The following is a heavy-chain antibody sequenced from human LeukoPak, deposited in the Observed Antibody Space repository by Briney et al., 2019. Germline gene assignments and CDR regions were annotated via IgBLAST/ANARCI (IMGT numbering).Heavy chain of an antibody. Sequence: GGSLRLSCAASGFTFSNAWMKWVRQAPGKGLEWVGRIKSKTDGGTTDYAAPVKGRFTISRDDSKNTLYLQMNSLKTEDTAVYYCTTDRLTSVALSYYYYYYMDVWGKGTTVTVSS. CDR3: TTDRLTSVALSYYYYYYMDV. V-gene: IGHV3-15*01. D-gene: IGHD6-19*01. CDR1: GFTFSNAW. J-gene: IGHJ6*03. CDR2: IKSKTDGGTT.